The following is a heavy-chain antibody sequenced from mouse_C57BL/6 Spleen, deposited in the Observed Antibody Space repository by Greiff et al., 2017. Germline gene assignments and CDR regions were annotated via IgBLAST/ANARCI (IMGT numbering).Heavy chain of an antibody. J-gene: IGHJ3*01. CDR3: TRGGNYVWFAY. CDR2: IDPETGGT. CDR1: GYTFTDYE. V-gene: IGHV1-15*01. D-gene: IGHD2-1*01. Sequence: QVQLKQSGAELVRPGASVTLSCKASGYTFTDYEMHWVKQTPVHGLEWIGAIDPETGGTAYNQKVKGKAILTADKSSSTAYMERRSLTSEDSAVYYCTRGGNYVWFAYWGQGTLVTVSA.